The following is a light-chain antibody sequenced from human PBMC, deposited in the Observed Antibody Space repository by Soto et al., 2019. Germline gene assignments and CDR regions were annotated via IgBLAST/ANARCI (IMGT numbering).Light chain of an antibody. CDR3: KSYDNRVSPYIYV. CDR2: GNS. Sequence: QSVLTQPPSVSGGPGQRVTISCTGSNSNIGSGYDVHWYQQRPGGAPKLLIFGNSNRPSGVPDRFSGSKSDTPASPAITGLQAGDGAVFYCKSYDNRVSPYIYVLGPGSKVTVL. CDR1: NSNIGSGYD. J-gene: IGLJ1*01. V-gene: IGLV1-40*01.